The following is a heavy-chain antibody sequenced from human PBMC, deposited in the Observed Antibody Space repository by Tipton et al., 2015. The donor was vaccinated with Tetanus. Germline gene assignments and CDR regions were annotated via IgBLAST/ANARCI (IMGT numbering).Heavy chain of an antibody. CDR3: AKESLWVRDGTNLDY. J-gene: IGHJ4*02. CDR1: GFIVSSHY. D-gene: IGHD5-24*01. V-gene: IGHV3-66*03. Sequence: VQLVQSGGGLIQPGGSLRLSCVASGFIVSSHYMSWVRQAPGKGLEWVSVMYSGGDTYYVDSVKGRFSISRDNAKNTLYLQMNSLRAEDTAVYYCAKESLWVRDGTNLDYWGQGTLVTVSS. CDR2: MYSGGDT.